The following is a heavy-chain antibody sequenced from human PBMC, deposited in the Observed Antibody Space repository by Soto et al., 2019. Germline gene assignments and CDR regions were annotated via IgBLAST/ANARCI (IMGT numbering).Heavy chain of an antibody. CDR1: GFTFSSYA. CDR2: ISYDGSNK. V-gene: IGHV3-30-3*01. D-gene: IGHD3-10*01. J-gene: IGHJ3*02. CDR3: ARVEMLGLLWFGESTDDAFDI. Sequence: QVQLVESGGGVVQPGRSLRLSCAASGFTFSSYAMHWVRQAPGKGLEWVAVISYDGSNKYYADSVKGRFTISRDNSKNALYLQMNSLRAEDTAVYYCARVEMLGLLWFGESTDDAFDIWGQGTMVTVSS.